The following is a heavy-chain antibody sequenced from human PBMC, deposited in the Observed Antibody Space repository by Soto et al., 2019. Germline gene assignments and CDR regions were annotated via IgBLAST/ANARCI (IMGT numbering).Heavy chain of an antibody. CDR2: ISSSGSST. CDR1: GFTFSSYA. CDR3: ATDTSTWYGGLDYYDRDV. Sequence: EVQLLESGGGLVQPGGSLRLSCAASGFTFSSYAMSWVRQAPGKGLEWVSAISSSGSSTYYADSVKGRFTISRDNSKNTLYLQMNSLRAEDTAVYYWATDTSTWYGGLDYYDRDVWGQWTTVTVS. V-gene: IGHV3-23*01. D-gene: IGHD6-13*01. J-gene: IGHJ6*02.